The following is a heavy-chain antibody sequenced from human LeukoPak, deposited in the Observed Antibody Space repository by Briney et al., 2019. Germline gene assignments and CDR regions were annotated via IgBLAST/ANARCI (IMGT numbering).Heavy chain of an antibody. CDR2: IDTSSSYI. Sequence: GGSLRLSCAASGFTFSSSTMNWVRQAPGKGLQWVSSIDTSSSYIYYADSVKGRFTISRDNAKNSLYLQMNGLGADDTAVYYCARDCSGAGCFGAFDIWGQGTMVTVSS. V-gene: IGHV3-21*01. CDR3: ARDCSGAGCFGAFDI. D-gene: IGHD2-15*01. CDR1: GFTFSSST. J-gene: IGHJ3*02.